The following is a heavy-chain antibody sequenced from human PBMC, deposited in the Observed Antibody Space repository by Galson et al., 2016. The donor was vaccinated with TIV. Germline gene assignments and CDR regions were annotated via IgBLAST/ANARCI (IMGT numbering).Heavy chain of an antibody. V-gene: IGHV3-21*06. Sequence: SLRLSCAASGFTFMDYSMDWVRQAPGKGLEWVSSISSTKSYISYAASVTGRFTIPRDNAENSVYLQMDSLSGEDTAMYYCTRKGARCSGSICYTPWFDSWGQGTLVTVSS. CDR3: TRKGARCSGSICYTPWFDS. D-gene: IGHD2-2*01. J-gene: IGHJ5*01. CDR1: GFTFMDYS. CDR2: ISSTKSYI.